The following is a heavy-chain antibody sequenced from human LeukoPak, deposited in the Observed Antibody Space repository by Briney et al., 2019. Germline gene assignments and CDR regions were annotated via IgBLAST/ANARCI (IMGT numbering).Heavy chain of an antibody. Sequence: SETLSLTCAVSGGSVSIYYWTWIRQPPGKGLERIGSIYNTGSTNYSPSLKSRVTISIDTSKNQFSLKLSSVTAADTAVYYCARSQLRSRLDPWGQGTLVTVSS. J-gene: IGHJ5*02. CDR3: ARSQLRSRLDP. CDR2: IYNTGST. D-gene: IGHD3-3*01. CDR1: GGSVSIYY. V-gene: IGHV4-59*02.